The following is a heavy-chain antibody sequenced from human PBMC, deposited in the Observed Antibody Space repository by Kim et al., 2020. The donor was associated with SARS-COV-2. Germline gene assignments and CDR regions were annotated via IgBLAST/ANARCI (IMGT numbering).Heavy chain of an antibody. D-gene: IGHD2-15*01. V-gene: IGHV3-11*06. J-gene: IGHJ4*02. CDR3: ARGARVVAATPFDY. Sequence: ADSVKGRFTISRDNAKNSLYLQMNSLRAEDTAVYYCARGARVVAATPFDYWGQGTLVTVSS.